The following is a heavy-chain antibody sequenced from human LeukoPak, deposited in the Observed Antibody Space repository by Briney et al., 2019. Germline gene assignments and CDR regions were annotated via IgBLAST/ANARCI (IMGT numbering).Heavy chain of an antibody. CDR2: INHSGST. CDR1: GGSFSGYY. Sequence: SETLSLTCAVYGGSFSGYYWSWIRQPPGKGLEWIGEINHSGSTNYNPSLKSRVTISVDTSKNQFSLKLSSVTAADTAVYYCARLSRDGYNYPVYEWSPEKAYYFEYWGQGTLVTVSP. V-gene: IGHV4-34*01. D-gene: IGHD5-24*01. CDR3: ARLSRDGYNYPVYEWSPEKAYYFEY. J-gene: IGHJ4*02.